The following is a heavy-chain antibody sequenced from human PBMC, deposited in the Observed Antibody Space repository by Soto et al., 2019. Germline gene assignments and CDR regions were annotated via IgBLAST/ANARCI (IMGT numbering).Heavy chain of an antibody. CDR3: ASTSWYYDILTVYSFNWFDP. V-gene: IGHV1-46*03. J-gene: IGHJ5*02. CDR2: INHSGGST. D-gene: IGHD3-9*01. Sequence: ASVKVSCKASGYTFTSYYMHWVRQAPGQGLEWMGIINHSGGSTSYAQKFQGRVTMTRDTSTSTVYMELSSLRSEDTAVYYCASTSWYYDILTVYSFNWFDPWGQGTLVTVSS. CDR1: GYTFTSYY.